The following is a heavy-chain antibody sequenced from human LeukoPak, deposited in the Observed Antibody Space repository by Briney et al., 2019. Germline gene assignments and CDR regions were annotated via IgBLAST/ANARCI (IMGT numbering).Heavy chain of an antibody. Sequence: SQTLSLTCAISGDSVSSNSAAWNWIRQSPSRGPEWLGRTYYRSKWYNDYAVSVKSRITINPDTSKNQFSLQLNSVTPEDTAVYYCARVRYDILPRTYWYFDLWDRGTLGTVSS. D-gene: IGHD3-9*01. V-gene: IGHV6-1*01. CDR2: TYYRSKWYN. CDR1: GDSVSSNSAA. CDR3: ARVRYDILPRTYWYFDL. J-gene: IGHJ2*01.